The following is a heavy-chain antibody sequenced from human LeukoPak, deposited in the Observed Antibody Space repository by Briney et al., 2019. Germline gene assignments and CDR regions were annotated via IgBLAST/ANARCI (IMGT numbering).Heavy chain of an antibody. CDR1: GGSISSCSNY. CDR2: IYTSGST. V-gene: IGHV4-61*02. D-gene: IGHD4-17*01. CDR3: ARSPPILRVTTSAAFMDV. J-gene: IGHJ6*03. Sequence: SETLSLTCTVSGGSISSCSNYWSWIRQPAGKELEWIGRIYTSGSTNYNPSLKSRVTMSIDTSKNQFSLRLGSVTAADTAIYYCARSPPILRVTTSAAFMDVWGKGTTVTISS.